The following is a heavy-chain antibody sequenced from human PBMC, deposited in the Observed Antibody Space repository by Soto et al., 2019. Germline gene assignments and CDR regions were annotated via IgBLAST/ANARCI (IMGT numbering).Heavy chain of an antibody. CDR2: ISSSSSYT. CDR3: ARDPRSDGVPPQSYYYGMDV. V-gene: IGHV3-11*06. CDR1: GFTFSDYY. J-gene: IGHJ6*02. D-gene: IGHD2-2*01. Sequence: GGSLRLSCAASGFTFSDYYMSWIRQAPGKGLEWVSYISSSSSYTNYADSVKGRFTISRDNAKNSLYLQMNSLRAEDTAVYYCARDPRSDGVPPQSYYYGMDVWGQGTTVTVSS.